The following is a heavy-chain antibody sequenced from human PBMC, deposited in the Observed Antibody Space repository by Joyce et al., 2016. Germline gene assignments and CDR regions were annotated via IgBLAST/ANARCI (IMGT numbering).Heavy chain of an antibody. V-gene: IGHV4-59*01. CDR3: ARGNDYDYWSGYEAHYFDY. CDR2: INHRGRT. J-gene: IGHJ4*02. D-gene: IGHD3-3*01. CDR1: GGSISSYY. Sequence: QVQLQESGPGLVKPSETLSLSCTVSGGSISSYYSSWIRQPPGKGLEWIGYINHRGRTNYNPSLKSRVTISVDTAKNEFSLKMTSVTAADTAVYYCARGNDYDYWSGYEAHYFDYWGQGTLVTVSS.